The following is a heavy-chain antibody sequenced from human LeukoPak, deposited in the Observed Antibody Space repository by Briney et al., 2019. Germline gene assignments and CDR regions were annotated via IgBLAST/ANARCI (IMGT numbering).Heavy chain of an antibody. CDR3: ANRALYCSSTSCYAGGAFDI. J-gene: IGHJ3*02. Sequence: PGGSLRLSCAASGFTFSSYAMSWVRQAPGKGREWVSAISGSGGSTYYADSVKGRFTISRDNSKNTLYLQMNSLRAEDTAVYYCANRALYCSSTSCYAGGAFDIWGQGTMVTVSS. V-gene: IGHV3-23*01. CDR1: GFTFSSYA. D-gene: IGHD2-2*01. CDR2: ISGSGGST.